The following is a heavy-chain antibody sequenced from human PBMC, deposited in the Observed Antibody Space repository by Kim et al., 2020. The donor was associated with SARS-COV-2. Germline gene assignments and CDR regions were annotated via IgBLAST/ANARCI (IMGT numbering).Heavy chain of an antibody. V-gene: IGHV3-48*03. D-gene: IGHD2-2*01. J-gene: IGHJ4*02. Sequence: GGSLRLSCAASGFTFSSYEMNWVRQAPGKGLEWVSYISSSGSTRYYADAVKGRFTISRDNAKNSLYLQMNSLRAEDTAVYYCARTVWRYCSSTSCPAWDYWGQGTLVTVSS. CDR3: ARTVWRYCSSTSCPAWDY. CDR2: ISSSGSTR. CDR1: GFTFSSYE.